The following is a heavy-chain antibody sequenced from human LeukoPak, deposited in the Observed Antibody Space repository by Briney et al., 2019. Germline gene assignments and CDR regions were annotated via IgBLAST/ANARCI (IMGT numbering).Heavy chain of an antibody. D-gene: IGHD3-3*01. V-gene: IGHV3-48*01. CDR3: VRDRLEDFWSGYYTAPDNWFDP. J-gene: IGHJ5*02. CDR1: GFTFSSYS. Sequence: GGSLRLSCAASGFTFSSYSMNWVRQAPGKGLEWVSYISSSSSTINYADSVKGRFTISRDNAKNSLYLQMNSLRAEDTAVYYCVRDRLEDFWSGYYTAPDNWFDPWGQGTLVTVSS. CDR2: ISSSSSTI.